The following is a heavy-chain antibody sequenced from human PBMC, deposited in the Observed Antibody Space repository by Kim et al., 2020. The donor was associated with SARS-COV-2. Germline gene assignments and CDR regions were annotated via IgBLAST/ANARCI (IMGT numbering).Heavy chain of an antibody. Sequence: ADSVRGRFTNSRDNSKNTLYLQRTGLRVEDTAIYYCAQRGKNGDGRYFDYWGQGTLVTVSS. V-gene: IGHV3-23*01. D-gene: IGHD2-15*01. CDR3: AQRGKNGDGRYFDY. J-gene: IGHJ4*02.